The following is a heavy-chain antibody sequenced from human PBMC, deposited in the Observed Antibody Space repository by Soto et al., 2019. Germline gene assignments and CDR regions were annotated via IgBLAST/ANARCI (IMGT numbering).Heavy chain of an antibody. CDR1: GGSISSSSYY. Sequence: QLQLQESGPGLVKPSETLSLTCTVSGGSISSSSYYWGWIRQPPGKGLEWLGSIYYSGSTYYNPSLKSRFTTAVDTSKNRFSLKLSSVTAADTAVYYCARGDVLRYFDWLIFDYWGQGTLVTVAS. J-gene: IGHJ4*02. CDR3: ARGDVLRYFDWLIFDY. CDR2: IYYSGST. D-gene: IGHD3-9*01. V-gene: IGHV4-39*01.